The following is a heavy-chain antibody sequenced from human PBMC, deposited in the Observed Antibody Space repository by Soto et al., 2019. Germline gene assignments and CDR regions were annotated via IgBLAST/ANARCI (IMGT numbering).Heavy chain of an antibody. CDR1: GYTLSNYG. CDR2: ISAYNGNT. D-gene: IGHD2-2*01. V-gene: IGHV1-18*01. Sequence: ASVKVSCKASGYTLSNYGITWVRQAPGQGLEWMGWISAYNGNTHFAQKFQGRVTMTTDTPTTTAFMELRSLRSDDTAVYYCAGIADCSITTCSFPTRFHMRGYYYYYGMDVWGPGTTVTVSS. CDR3: AGIADCSITTCSFPTRFHMRGYYYYYGMDV. J-gene: IGHJ6*02.